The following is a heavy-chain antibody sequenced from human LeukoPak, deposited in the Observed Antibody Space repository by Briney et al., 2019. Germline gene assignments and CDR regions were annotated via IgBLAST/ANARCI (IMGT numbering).Heavy chain of an antibody. J-gene: IGHJ5*02. V-gene: IGHV3-23*01. D-gene: IGHD2-2*01. CDR1: GFTFGSFA. Sequence: PGGSLRLSCTASGFTFGSFAMSWIRQAPGKGLEWVSTFAADGSVYYADSVKGRLTISRDNSKNTVYLQLNTLSADDTAVYYCARRVCSSSSCQYHWFDTWGQGTLVTGSS. CDR3: ARRVCSSSSCQYHWFDT. CDR2: FAADGSV.